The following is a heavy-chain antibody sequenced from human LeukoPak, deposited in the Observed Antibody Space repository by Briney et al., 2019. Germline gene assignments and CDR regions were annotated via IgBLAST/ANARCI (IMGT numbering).Heavy chain of an antibody. D-gene: IGHD3-3*01. CDR3: ARDLHTIFGVTNWFDP. CDR2: INPNSGGT. V-gene: IGHV1-2*02. J-gene: IGHJ5*02. Sequence: GASVKVSCKASGYTLTGYYMHWVRQAPGQGLEWMGWINPNSGGTNYAQKFQGRVTMTRDTSISTAYMEPSRLRSDDTAVYYCARDLHTIFGVTNWFDPWGQGTLVTVSS. CDR1: GYTLTGYY.